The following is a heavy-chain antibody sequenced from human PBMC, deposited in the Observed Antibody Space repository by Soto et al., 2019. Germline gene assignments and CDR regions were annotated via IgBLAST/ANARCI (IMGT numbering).Heavy chain of an antibody. CDR3: AKDIGVGGADIFDF. CDR2: ISWNSGSF. CDR1: GFTFDDYA. D-gene: IGHD1-26*01. J-gene: IGHJ4*02. Sequence: EVQLVEFGGGWVQPGGSLRLSCAASGFTFDDYAMNWVRQAPGKGLEWVSGISWNSGSFYYADSVKGRFTISRDNGKNTLYLHMTSLRAEDTALYYCAKDIGVGGADIFDFRGQGTLVTVSS. V-gene: IGHV3-9*01.